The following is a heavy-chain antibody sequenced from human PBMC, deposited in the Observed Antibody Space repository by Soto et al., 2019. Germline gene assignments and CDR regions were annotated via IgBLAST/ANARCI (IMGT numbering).Heavy chain of an antibody. CDR1: GGSISSYY. CDR2: IYYSGTT. J-gene: IGHJ4*02. D-gene: IGHD6-19*01. V-gene: IGHV4-59*01. Sequence: PSETLSLTCTVSGGSISSYYWSWIRQPPGKGLEWIGYIYYSGTTDYNPSLKSRVTILVDTSKNQFSLKLSSVTAADTAVYYCARGGWTLDYWGQGTLVTVSS. CDR3: ARGGWTLDY.